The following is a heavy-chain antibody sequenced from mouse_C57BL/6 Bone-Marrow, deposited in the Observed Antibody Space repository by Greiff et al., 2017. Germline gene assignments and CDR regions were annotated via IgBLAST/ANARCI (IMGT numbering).Heavy chain of an antibody. V-gene: IGHV1-69*01. CDR3: AREEVYYGNLAWFAY. D-gene: IGHD2-1*01. Sequence: VQLQQPGAKLVMPGASVKLSCKASGYTFTSYWMHWVKQRPGQGLEWIGEIDPSDSYTNYNQKFKGKSTLTVDKSSSTAYMQLSSLTSEDSAVYYCAREEVYYGNLAWFAYWGQGTLVTVSA. J-gene: IGHJ3*01. CDR2: IDPSDSYT. CDR1: GYTFTSYW.